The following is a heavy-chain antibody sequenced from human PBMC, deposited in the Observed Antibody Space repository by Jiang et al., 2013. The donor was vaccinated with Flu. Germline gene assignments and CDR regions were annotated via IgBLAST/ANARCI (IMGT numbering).Heavy chain of an antibody. CDR3: AGDPPYDSGNSDAFDI. J-gene: IGHJ3*02. D-gene: IGHD3-10*01. V-gene: IGHV4-59*01. CDR2: IHFSGST. CDR1: GGSISSSY. Sequence: GLVKPSETLSLTCTVSGGSISSSYWSWIRQPPGKGLEWIGYIHFSGSTNYNPSLRSRVTISVDTFKNQFSLKLSSVTAADTAVYYCAGDPPYDSGNSDAFDIWGQGTMVTVSS.